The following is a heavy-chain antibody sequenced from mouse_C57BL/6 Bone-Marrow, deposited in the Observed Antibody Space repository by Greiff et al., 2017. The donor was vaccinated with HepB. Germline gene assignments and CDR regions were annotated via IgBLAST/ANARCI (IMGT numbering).Heavy chain of an antibody. CDR2: ISGGGGNT. CDR1: GFTFSSYT. CDR3: ARPSLTTVVDWYFDV. V-gene: IGHV5-9*01. D-gene: IGHD1-1*01. Sequence: EVKLVESGGGLVKPGGSLKLSCAASGFTFSSYTMSWVRQTPEKRLEWVATISGGGGNTYYPDSVKGRFTISRDNAKNTLYLQMSSLRSEDTALYYCARPSLTTVVDWYFDVWGTGTTVTVSS. J-gene: IGHJ1*03.